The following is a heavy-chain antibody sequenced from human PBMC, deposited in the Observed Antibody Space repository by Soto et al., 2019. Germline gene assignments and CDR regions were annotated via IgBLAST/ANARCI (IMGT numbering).Heavy chain of an antibody. CDR3: ARDRDGRGPYMDV. CDR2: ITHDGSGT. D-gene: IGHD3-10*01. CDR1: GFSFSSFW. J-gene: IGHJ6*02. V-gene: IGHV3-74*01. Sequence: EVQLVESGGGLVQPGGSLRLSCTASGFSFSSFWMFWVRQVPGKGLMWVSRITHDGSGTTYADYVKGRFTISRDNANNMLYLQRNSLRDDDTAVDYGARDRDGRGPYMDVWGQGTTVTVSS.